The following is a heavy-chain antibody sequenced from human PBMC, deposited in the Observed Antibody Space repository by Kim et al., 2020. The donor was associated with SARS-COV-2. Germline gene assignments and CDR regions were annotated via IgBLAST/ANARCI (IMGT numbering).Heavy chain of an antibody. Sequence: SVKVSCKASGGTFSSYAISWVRQAPGQGLEWMGRIIPILGMANYAQKFQGRVTSTADKSPSTAYMELSSLRSEDTAVYYCARGRTRKDLFDYWGQGTLATVS. J-gene: IGHJ4*02. CDR3: ARGRTRKDLFDY. V-gene: IGHV1-69*04. D-gene: IGHD2-15*01. CDR2: IIPILGMA. CDR1: GGTFSSYA.